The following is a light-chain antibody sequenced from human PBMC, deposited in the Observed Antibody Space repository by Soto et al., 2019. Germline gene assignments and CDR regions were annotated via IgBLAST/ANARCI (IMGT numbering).Light chain of an antibody. V-gene: IGKV3-11*01. CDR2: CAS. CDR3: KQRSNWPPIT. Sequence: EIVLTQSPATLSLSPGERATLSCRASQSVSSYLAWYQQKPGQAPRLLIYCASNRATGIPLRFSGSGSGTDFTLTISSLETEDFAVYYCKQRSNWPPITFGQGTRLEIK. J-gene: IGKJ5*01. CDR1: QSVSSY.